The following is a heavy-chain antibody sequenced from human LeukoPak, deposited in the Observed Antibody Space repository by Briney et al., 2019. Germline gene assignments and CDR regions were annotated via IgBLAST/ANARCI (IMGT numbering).Heavy chain of an antibody. CDR1: GGSFSGYY. D-gene: IGHD5-18*01. J-gene: IGHJ4*02. CDR3: ARRTDTRGYRRFDY. Sequence: PSETLSLTCAVYGGSFSGYYWSWIRQPPGKGLQWIGEINHSGSTNYNPSLKSRVTISVHTSKNQFSLKLSSVTAADTAVYYCARRTDTRGYRRFDYLGQGTLVAVSS. CDR2: INHSGST. V-gene: IGHV4-34*01.